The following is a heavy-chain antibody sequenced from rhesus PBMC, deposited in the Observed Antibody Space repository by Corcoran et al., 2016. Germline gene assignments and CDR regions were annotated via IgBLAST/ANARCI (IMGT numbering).Heavy chain of an antibody. V-gene: IGHV4S10*01. Sequence: QVQLQESGPGVVKPSETLSLTCAVSGGSISDSYRWSWIRQPPGKGLEWIGYIYGSSTSTNYNPSLKSRVTSSKDTSKNQFSLKLSSVTAADTAVYYCARVDSSGWGFDYWGQGVLVTVSS. CDR2: IYGSSTST. CDR1: GGSISDSYR. D-gene: IGHD6-31*01. CDR3: ARVDSSGWGFDY. J-gene: IGHJ4*01.